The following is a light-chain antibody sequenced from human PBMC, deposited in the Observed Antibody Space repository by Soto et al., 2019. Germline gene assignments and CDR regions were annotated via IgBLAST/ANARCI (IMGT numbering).Light chain of an antibody. V-gene: IGKV1-33*01. Sequence: DIQMTQSASSLSAAVGARVTITCQTSQVITEYLNWYQQKPGKAPKLVIYDISTLEIGVPSRFSGGGSGTKFTFTISGLQPEDIATYYCQQYEILPYTFGQGTKLEI. CDR1: QVITEY. CDR3: QQYEILPYT. CDR2: DIS. J-gene: IGKJ2*01.